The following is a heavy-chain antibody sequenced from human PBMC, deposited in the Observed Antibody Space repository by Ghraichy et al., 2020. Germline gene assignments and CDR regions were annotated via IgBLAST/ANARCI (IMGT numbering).Heavy chain of an antibody. CDR1: GYTFTGYY. D-gene: IGHD3-10*01. CDR3: AREVRGSIMGGDNWFDP. V-gene: IGHV1-2*02. J-gene: IGHJ5*02. Sequence: ASVKVSCKASGYTFTGYYMHWVRQAPGQGLEWMGWINPNSGGTNYAQKFQGRVTMTRDTSISTAYMELSRLRSDDTAVYYCAREVRGSIMGGDNWFDPWGQGTLVTVSS. CDR2: INPNSGGT.